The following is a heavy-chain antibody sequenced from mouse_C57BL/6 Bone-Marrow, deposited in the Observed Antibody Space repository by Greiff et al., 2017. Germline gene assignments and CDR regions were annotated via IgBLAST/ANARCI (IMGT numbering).Heavy chain of an antibody. Sequence: QVQLKQPGAELVKPGASVKLSCKASGYTFTSSWMKWVKQRPGQGLEWIGGIDPSDGYTNYNQKFKGKATLTVDTSSSTAYMQLSSLTSEDSAVYDCSRAFITTVEATPYWYFDVWGTGTTVTVSS. J-gene: IGHJ1*03. CDR3: SRAFITTVEATPYWYFDV. D-gene: IGHD1-1*01. V-gene: IGHV1-50*01. CDR1: GYTFTSSW. CDR2: IDPSDGYT.